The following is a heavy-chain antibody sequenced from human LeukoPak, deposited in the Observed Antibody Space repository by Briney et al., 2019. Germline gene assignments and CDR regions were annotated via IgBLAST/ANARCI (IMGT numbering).Heavy chain of an antibody. CDR3: ARSITGNGWKYYFDH. Sequence: PGRSLRLTCTASGFTFEDYAMTWVRQAPGKGLEWVGFVRSKVYGRTTEYAASVQGRFTISRDDSRSMAYLQMNSLKSEDTAMYYCARSITGNGWKYYFDHWGQGTLLTVSS. J-gene: IGHJ4*02. CDR2: VRSKVYGRTT. V-gene: IGHV3-49*04. CDR1: GFTFEDYA. D-gene: IGHD1-14*01.